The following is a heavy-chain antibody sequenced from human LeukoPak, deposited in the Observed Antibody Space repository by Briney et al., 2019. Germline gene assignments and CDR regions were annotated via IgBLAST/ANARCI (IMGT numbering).Heavy chain of an antibody. V-gene: IGHV4-34*01. CDR3: ASSQLQLEYYGMDV. D-gene: IGHD4-11*01. CDR1: GGYLTGYY. CDR2: INHSGST. Sequence: KPSETLSIPCAVYGGYLTGYYWGWVRQPPGTGLKWRGDINHSGSTKYNPSLKSRLTISVDTSKNQFSLKLSSMTAADTAVYYCASSQLQLEYYGMDVWGQGTTVTVSS. J-gene: IGHJ6*02.